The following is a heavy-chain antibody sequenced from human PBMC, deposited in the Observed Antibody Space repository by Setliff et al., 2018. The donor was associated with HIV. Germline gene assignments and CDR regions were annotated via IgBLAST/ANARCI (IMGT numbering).Heavy chain of an antibody. CDR2: ISSAGTTI. CDR3: ARQRAYSEDYVDY. D-gene: IGHD2-15*01. V-gene: IGHV3-48*01. J-gene: IGHJ4*02. Sequence: SCAASGFIFTDYDINWVRQAPGKGLEWLSYISSAGTTIYYADAVTGRYTISRDDANNSVYLQMNSLRGDDTAVYYCARQRAYSEDYVDYWGQGTLVTVSS. CDR1: GFIFTDYD.